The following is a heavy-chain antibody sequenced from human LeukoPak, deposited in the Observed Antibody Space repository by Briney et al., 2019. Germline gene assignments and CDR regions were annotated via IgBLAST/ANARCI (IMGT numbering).Heavy chain of an antibody. D-gene: IGHD3-3*01. CDR3: ARVSGSYPHYYYMDV. J-gene: IGHJ6*03. V-gene: IGHV3-30*04. Sequence: QTGRSLRLSCAASGFTFSSYAMHWVRQASGKGLEWVAVISFDGSNEYYADSGKGRFTISRDNSKNTLYLQMNSLRAEDTAVYYCARVSGSYPHYYYMDVWGKGTTVTVSS. CDR1: GFTFSSYA. CDR2: ISFDGSNE.